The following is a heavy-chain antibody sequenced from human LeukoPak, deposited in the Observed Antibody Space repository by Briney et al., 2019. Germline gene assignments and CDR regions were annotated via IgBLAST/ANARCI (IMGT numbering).Heavy chain of an antibody. V-gene: IGHV1-2*02. CDR2: INSNSGAT. CDR3: ARGLVIGISGGYYSYMDV. Sequence: ASVKVSCKASGYTFIDHYFHWVRQAPGQGLEWMGWINSNSGATRYAQKFLGRVALTRDTSINTAYMELSSLRSDDTAVYYCARGLVIGISGGYYSYMDVWGKGTTVTVSS. D-gene: IGHD1-14*01. CDR1: GYTFIDHY. J-gene: IGHJ6*03.